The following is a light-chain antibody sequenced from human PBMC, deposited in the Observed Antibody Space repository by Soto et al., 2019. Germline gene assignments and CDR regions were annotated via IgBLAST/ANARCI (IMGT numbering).Light chain of an antibody. J-gene: IGLJ1*01. CDR1: SSHIGAYDH. CDR2: SVS. Sequence: QSVLTQPASVSGSPGQSITISCSGTSSHIGAYDHVAWFQQFPGKTPKLVIYSVSNRPSGVSYRFSGSKSGNTASLTSSGLQADDEADYYCISYTVSTSYGFGPGTKVTV. CDR3: ISYTVSTSYG. V-gene: IGLV2-14*01.